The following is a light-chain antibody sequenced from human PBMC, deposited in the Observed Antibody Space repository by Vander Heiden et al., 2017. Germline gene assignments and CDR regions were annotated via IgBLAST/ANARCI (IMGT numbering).Light chain of an antibody. V-gene: IGKV1-39*01. CDR2: AAS. Sequence: DIQMTQSPSSLSASVGDRVTITCRASQSISSYLNWYQQKPGKAPKLLIYAASSLQSGVPSRFSGSGSGTDFTLTISSLQPEDFATYYCQQSYSTPYTFGHETKLEIK. J-gene: IGKJ2*01. CDR1: QSISSY. CDR3: QQSYSTPYT.